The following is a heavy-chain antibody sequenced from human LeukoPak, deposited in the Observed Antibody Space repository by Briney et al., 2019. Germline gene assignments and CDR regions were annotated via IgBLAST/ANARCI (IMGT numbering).Heavy chain of an antibody. V-gene: IGHV4-59*10. CDR3: ARASGYYDSSGYASEYFQH. D-gene: IGHD3-22*01. CDR2: IYTSGSS. J-gene: IGHJ1*01. CDR1: GGSFSGYY. Sequence: KPSETLSLTCAVYGGSFSGYYWSWIRQPAGKGLEWIGRIYTSGSSTYNPSLKGRVTMSLDTSKNQFSLKLSSVTAADTAVYYCARASGYYDSSGYASEYFQHWGQGTLVTVSS.